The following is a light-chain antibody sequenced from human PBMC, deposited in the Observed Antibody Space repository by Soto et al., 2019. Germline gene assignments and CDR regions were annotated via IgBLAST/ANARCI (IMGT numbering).Light chain of an antibody. J-gene: IGKJ5*01. V-gene: IGKV3-20*01. CDR1: QSVNRSY. CDR3: QQVSRTPTT. Sequence: EIVLTQSPGTLSLSPGERATLSCRASQSVNRSYLVWYQQRPGQAPRLLIYGASSRTTGMPDRFSGSASGAEFTLNIRILALEDFAMHYCQQVSRTPTTFGQGTRLEIK. CDR2: GAS.